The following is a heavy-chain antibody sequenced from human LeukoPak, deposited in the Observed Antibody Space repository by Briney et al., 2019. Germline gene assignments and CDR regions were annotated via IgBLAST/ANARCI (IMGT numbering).Heavy chain of an antibody. Sequence: GGSLRLSCAASGFTFSSYWMSWVRQAPGKGLEWVANIKQDGSEKYYVDSVKGRFTISRDNSKNTLYLQMNSLRAEDTAVYYCAKDASVLVAGPTGDYWGQGTLVTVSS. CDR1: GFTFSSYW. CDR3: AKDASVLVAGPTGDY. J-gene: IGHJ4*02. D-gene: IGHD6-19*01. CDR2: IKQDGSEK. V-gene: IGHV3-7*03.